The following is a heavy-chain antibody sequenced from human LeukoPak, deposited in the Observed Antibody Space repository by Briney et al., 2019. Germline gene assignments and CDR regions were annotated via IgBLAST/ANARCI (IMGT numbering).Heavy chain of an antibody. CDR1: GFTFSSFA. V-gene: IGHV3-23*01. CDR2: ISGSGDNT. D-gene: IGHD3-22*01. CDR3: AKGSYYDSSGSFYFDY. J-gene: IGHJ4*02. Sequence: GGSLRLSCVASGFTFSSFAMTWVRQAPGKGLEWVSGISGSGDNTYYADSVKGRFTISRDNSKNTLYVQVNSLGTEDTAAYYCAKGSYYDSSGSFYFDYWGQGTLVTVSS.